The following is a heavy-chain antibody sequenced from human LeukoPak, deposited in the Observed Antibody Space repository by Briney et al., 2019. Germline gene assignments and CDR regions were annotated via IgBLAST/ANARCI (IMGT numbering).Heavy chain of an antibody. CDR1: GYRFTSYD. Sequence: GASVKVSCKASGYRFTSYDMHWVRQAPGQGLEWMGIINPSGGSTSCAQRFQGRVAMTRDTSTTTVYMEVNSLTSEDTAVYFCARDGPTAAPFDYWGQGTLVTVFS. J-gene: IGHJ4*02. V-gene: IGHV1-46*01. CDR2: INPSGGST. D-gene: IGHD2-2*01. CDR3: ARDGPTAAPFDY.